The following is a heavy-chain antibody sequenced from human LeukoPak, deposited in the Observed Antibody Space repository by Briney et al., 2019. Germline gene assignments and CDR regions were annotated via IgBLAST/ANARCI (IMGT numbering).Heavy chain of an antibody. CDR3: ARQYYDIWSGYYTADYYFDY. CDR1: GFTLSSYV. Sequence: GGSLRLSRAASGFTLSSYVMMWVGQPPGKGLEWGSSISSRSRYIYYADSVKGRFTIYRDNAKDSLYLELHSLRAEDTAVYSCARQYYDIWSGYYTADYYFDYWGQGTLVTVSS. V-gene: IGHV3-21*06. D-gene: IGHD3-3*01. J-gene: IGHJ4*02. CDR2: ISSRSRYI.